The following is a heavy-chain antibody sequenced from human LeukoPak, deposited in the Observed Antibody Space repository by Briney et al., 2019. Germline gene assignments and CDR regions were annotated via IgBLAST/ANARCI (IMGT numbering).Heavy chain of an antibody. CDR1: GGXISSYY. CDR2: IQNSGSRGST. V-gene: IGHV4-59*01. Sequence: SETLSLTCSVSGGXISSYYCSWIRQPPGKGLEWIGYIQNSGSRGSTNYNPSLKSRVTISVDTSKNQFSLKLSSVTAADTAVYYCARTTHRSGWNWGQGTLVTVSS. CDR3: ARTTHRSGWN. D-gene: IGHD6-19*01. J-gene: IGHJ4*02.